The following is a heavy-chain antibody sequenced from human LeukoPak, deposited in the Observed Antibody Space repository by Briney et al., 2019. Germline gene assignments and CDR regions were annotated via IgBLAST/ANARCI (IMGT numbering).Heavy chain of an antibody. V-gene: IGHV1-18*01. CDR1: GYTFTTYG. D-gene: IGHD2-21*02. Sequence: ASVKVSCKASGYTFTTYGVSWVRQAPGQGLEWMGWISAYNGNTNYAQKLQGRVTMTTDTSTSTAYMELRSLRSDDTAVYYCARDGTYCGGDCYYFDYWGQGTLVTVPS. CDR3: ARDGTYCGGDCYYFDY. CDR2: ISAYNGNT. J-gene: IGHJ4*02.